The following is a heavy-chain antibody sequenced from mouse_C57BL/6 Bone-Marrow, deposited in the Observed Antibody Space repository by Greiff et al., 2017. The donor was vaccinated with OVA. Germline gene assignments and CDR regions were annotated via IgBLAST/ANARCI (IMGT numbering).Heavy chain of an antibody. CDR2: IYPRSGNT. CDR1: GYTFTSYG. J-gene: IGHJ2*01. V-gene: IGHV1-81*01. Sequence: QVQLKESGAELARPGASVKLSCKASGYTFTSYGISWVKQRTGQGLEWIGEIYPRSGNTYYNEKFKGKATLTADKSSSTAYMELRSLTSEDSAVYFCARGEVTNGFYWGQGTTLTVSS. D-gene: IGHD2-3*01. CDR3: ARGEVTNGFY.